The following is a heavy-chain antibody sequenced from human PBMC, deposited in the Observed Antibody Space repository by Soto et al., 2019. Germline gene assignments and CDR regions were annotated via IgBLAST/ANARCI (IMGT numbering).Heavy chain of an antibody. J-gene: IGHJ4*02. Sequence: ASVKVSCKASGYTFTSYGISWVRQAPGQGLEWMGWISAYNGNTNYAQKLQGRVTMTTDTSTSTAYMELRSLRSDDTAVYYCARGGPRRYCSGGSCYSQDYWGQGTLVTVSS. CDR3: ARGGPRRYCSGGSCYSQDY. D-gene: IGHD2-15*01. V-gene: IGHV1-18*01. CDR2: ISAYNGNT. CDR1: GYTFTSYG.